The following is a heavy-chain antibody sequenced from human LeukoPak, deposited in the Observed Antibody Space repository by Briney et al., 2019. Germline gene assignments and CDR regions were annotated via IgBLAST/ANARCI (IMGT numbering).Heavy chain of an antibody. Sequence: PSETLSLTCTVSGGSIRSHYWSWIRQPPGKGLEWIGYIYYSGSTNYNPSLKSRVTISVDTSKNQFSLKLSSVTAADTAVYYCARHGGYGEAFDIWGQGTMVTVSS. J-gene: IGHJ3*02. CDR1: GGSIRSHY. CDR2: IYYSGST. CDR3: ARHGGYGEAFDI. V-gene: IGHV4-59*08. D-gene: IGHD3-16*01.